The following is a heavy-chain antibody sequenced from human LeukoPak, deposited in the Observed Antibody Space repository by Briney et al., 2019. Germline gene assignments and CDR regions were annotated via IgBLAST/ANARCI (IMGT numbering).Heavy chain of an antibody. CDR3: ARVPQQTTAPDY. CDR2: IYSGGST. J-gene: IGHJ4*02. D-gene: IGHD4-17*01. CDR1: GLTVSSNY. V-gene: IGHV3-53*01. Sequence: GGSLRLSCAASGLTVSSNYMSWVRQAPGKGLEWVSVIYSGGSTYYADSVKCRFTISRDNSKNTLYLQMNSLRAEDTAVYHCARVPQQTTAPDYWGQGTLVTVSS.